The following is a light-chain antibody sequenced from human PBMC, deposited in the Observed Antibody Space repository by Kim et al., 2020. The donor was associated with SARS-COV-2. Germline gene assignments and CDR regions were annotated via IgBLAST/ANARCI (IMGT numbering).Light chain of an antibody. CDR2: AAS. CDR3: QKYYNYPRT. CDR1: PGISTY. J-gene: IGKJ1*01. Sequence: GDRVTLSCRASPGISTYLAWYQQKPGKAPKLLIYAASTLQSGVPSRFSGSGSGTDFTLTISRLQSEDLATYYCQKYYNYPRTFGQGTKVDIK. V-gene: IGKV1-8*01.